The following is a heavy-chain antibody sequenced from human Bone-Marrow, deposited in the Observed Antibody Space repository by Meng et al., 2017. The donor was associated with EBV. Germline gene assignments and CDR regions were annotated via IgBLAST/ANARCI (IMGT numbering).Heavy chain of an antibody. V-gene: IGHV4-4*02. CDR1: GGSIRSSNW. CDR2: IFYGGST. CDR3: AAGFRELVRSRDY. D-gene: IGHD3-10*01. J-gene: IGHJ4*02. Sequence: QVQLQGSGPRLWKPSGTLSPHVVVLGGSIRSSNWWSWVRQPPGKGLEWIGEIFYGGSTNYNPSLESRVTISVDKSKNQFSLKLSSVTAADTAVYYCAAGFRELVRSRDYWGQGTLVTVSS.